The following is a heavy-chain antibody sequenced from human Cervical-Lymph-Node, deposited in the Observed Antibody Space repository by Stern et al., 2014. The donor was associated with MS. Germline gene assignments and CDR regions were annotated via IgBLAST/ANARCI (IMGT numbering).Heavy chain of an antibody. Sequence: QMPLVQSGAEGKTPGASVKLSCKASGYTFTSYYIHWVRQAPGQGLEWMGIINPSGGSTSYAQIFQGRVTMTRDTSTSTLYMDLSTLRSEDTAVYYCAREVAGHRLGMMDVWGQGTSVTVSS. V-gene: IGHV1-46*01. CDR1: GYTFTSYY. CDR3: AREVAGHRLGMMDV. D-gene: IGHD6-19*01. CDR2: INPSGGST. J-gene: IGHJ6*02.